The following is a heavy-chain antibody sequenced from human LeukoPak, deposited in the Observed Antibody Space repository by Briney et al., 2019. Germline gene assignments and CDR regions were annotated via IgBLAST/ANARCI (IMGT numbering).Heavy chain of an antibody. CDR3: ARWVDSSGYYGYFDY. D-gene: IGHD3-22*01. CDR1: GYTFTGYY. Sequence: ASVKVSCKASGYTFTGYYMHWVRQAPGQGLEWMGWINPNSGGPNYAQKFQGRVTMTRDTSISTAYMELSRLRSDDTAVYYCARWVDSSGYYGYFDYWGQGTLVTVSS. V-gene: IGHV1-2*02. CDR2: INPNSGGP. J-gene: IGHJ4*02.